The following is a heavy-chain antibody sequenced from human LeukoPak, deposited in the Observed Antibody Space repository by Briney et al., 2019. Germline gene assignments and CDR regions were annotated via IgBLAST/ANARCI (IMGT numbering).Heavy chain of an antibody. Sequence: GGSLRLSCAASGFTFRNYWMGWVRQAPGKGLEGVANTKPDGSAEYYAESVRGRFPTSRDNANNVLYLQMNRLRAEDTAVYYCARDGGLNPNFDYWGQGPLVTVSS. V-gene: IGHV3-7*01. CDR1: GFTFRNYW. CDR2: TKPDGSAE. D-gene: IGHD2-15*01. J-gene: IGHJ4*02. CDR3: ARDGGLNPNFDY.